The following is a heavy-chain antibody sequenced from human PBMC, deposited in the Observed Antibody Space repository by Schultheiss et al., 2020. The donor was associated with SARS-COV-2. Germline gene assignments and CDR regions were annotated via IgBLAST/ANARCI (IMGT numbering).Heavy chain of an antibody. CDR2: ISSSSSYI. CDR3: ARVRITGGDYYGMDV. V-gene: IGHV3-21*01. CDR1: GFTVSSNY. D-gene: IGHD1-20*01. Sequence: GGSLRLSCAASGFTVSSNYMSWVRQAPGKGLEWVSSISSSSSYIYYADSVKGRFTISRDNAKNSLYLQMNSLRAEDTAVYYCARVRITGGDYYGMDVWGQGTTVTVSS. J-gene: IGHJ6*02.